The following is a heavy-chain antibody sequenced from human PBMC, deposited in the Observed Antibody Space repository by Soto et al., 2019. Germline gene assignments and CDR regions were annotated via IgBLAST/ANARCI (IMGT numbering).Heavy chain of an antibody. J-gene: IGHJ4*02. D-gene: IGHD3-3*01. CDR2: MNPNSGNT. Sequence: ASVKVSCKASGYTFTSYDINWVRQATGQGLEWMGWMNPNSGNTGYAQKFQGRVTMTRNNSISTAYMELSSLRSEDTAVYYCASSIWSGYYHFDYWGQGTLVTVSS. CDR1: GYTFTSYD. CDR3: ASSIWSGYYHFDY. V-gene: IGHV1-8*01.